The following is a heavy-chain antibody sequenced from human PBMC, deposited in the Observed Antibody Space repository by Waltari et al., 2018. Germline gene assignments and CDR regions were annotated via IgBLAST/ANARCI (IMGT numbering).Heavy chain of an antibody. J-gene: IGHJ4*02. V-gene: IGHV4-39*01. CDR2: IYYSGST. Sequence: QLQLQESGPGLVKPSETLSLTCTVSGGSISSSSYYWGWFRQPPGKGLEWIGSIYYSGSTYYNPSLKSRVTISVDTSKNQFSLKLSSVTAADTAVYYCARLGGSDFPGYFDYWGQGTLVTVSS. CDR1: GGSISSSSYY. D-gene: IGHD1-26*01. CDR3: ARLGGSDFPGYFDY.